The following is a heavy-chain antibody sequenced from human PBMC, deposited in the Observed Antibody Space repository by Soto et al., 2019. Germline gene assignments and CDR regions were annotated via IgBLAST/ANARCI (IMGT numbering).Heavy chain of an antibody. CDR2: ISGSGGGT. Sequence: EEQLLESGGGLVQPGGSLRLSCAASRFTFTRSPMSWVRQAPVRGLEWVSAISGSGGGTYYADSVKGRFIISRDNSKNTLYLQMNSLRDEDTAVYYCVKRGTVTTDYYGMDVWGQGTTVTVSS. D-gene: IGHD4-17*01. V-gene: IGHV3-23*01. CDR3: VKRGTVTTDYYGMDV. J-gene: IGHJ6*02. CDR1: RFTFTRSP.